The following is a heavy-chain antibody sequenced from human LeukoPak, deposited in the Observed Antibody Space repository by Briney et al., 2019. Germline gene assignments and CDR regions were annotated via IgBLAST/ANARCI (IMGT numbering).Heavy chain of an antibody. V-gene: IGHV1-8*03. J-gene: IGHJ6*03. D-gene: IGHD3-22*01. CDR3: ARGGLSYYYDSSGYRLGYMDV. CDR1: GYTFTSYD. CDR2: MNPNSGNT. Sequence: ASVKVSCKASGYTFTSYDINWVRQATGQGLEWMGWMNPNSGNTGYAQKFQGRVTITRNTSISTAYMELSSLRSEDTAVYYCARGGLSYYYDSSGYRLGYMDVWGKGTTVTVSS.